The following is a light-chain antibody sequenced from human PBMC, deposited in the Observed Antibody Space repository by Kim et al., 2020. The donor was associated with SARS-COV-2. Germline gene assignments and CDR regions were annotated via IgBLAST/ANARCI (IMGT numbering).Light chain of an antibody. V-gene: IGLV2-11*01. J-gene: IGLJ2*01. Sequence: QSALTQPRSVSGSPGQSVTISCTGTSSDVGGYNHVSWYQQHPGKAPKLIIYDVTKRPSGVPDRFSGSKSGNTASLTISGLQAEDEAEYYCCSYAGSYTVVFGGGTQLTVL. CDR2: DVT. CDR3: CSYAGSYTVV. CDR1: SSDVGGYNH.